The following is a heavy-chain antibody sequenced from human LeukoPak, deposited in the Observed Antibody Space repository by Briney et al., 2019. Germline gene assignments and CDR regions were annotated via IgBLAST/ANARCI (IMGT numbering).Heavy chain of an antibody. CDR1: GYMFTTYG. V-gene: IGHV1-18*01. J-gene: IGHJ4*02. D-gene: IGHD1-26*01. Sequence: ASVKVSCKASGYMFTTYGIYWVRQAPGQGLEWMGWISPYNGVTHYAQKLQGRVTMTTDTSTSTAYMEVRSLRSDDTAVYYCARDSTPRYSGSQGSNDYWGQGTLVTVSS. CDR3: ARDSTPRYSGSQGSNDY. CDR2: ISPYNGVT.